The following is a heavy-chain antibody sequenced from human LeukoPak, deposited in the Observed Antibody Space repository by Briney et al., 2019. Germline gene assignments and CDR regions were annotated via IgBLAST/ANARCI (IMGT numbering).Heavy chain of an antibody. CDR2: ISGSGGYT. V-gene: IGHV3-23*01. J-gene: IGHJ4*02. CDR1: GFTFSSYA. D-gene: IGHD3-22*01. CDR3: AKGGDDSSGYYFY. Sequence: GGSLRLSCAASGFTFSSYAMSWVRQAPGKGLEWVAAISGSGGYTYYADSVKGRFTISRDNSKNTLYLQMNSLRAEDTAVYYCAKGGDDSSGYYFYWGQGTLVTVSS.